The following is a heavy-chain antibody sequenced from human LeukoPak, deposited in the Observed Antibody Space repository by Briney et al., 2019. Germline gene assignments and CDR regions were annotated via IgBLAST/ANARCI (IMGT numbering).Heavy chain of an antibody. Sequence: SETLSLTCTVSGGSISNYWSWIRQPPGKELEWIGYIYYSGSTNYNPSLKSRVTISVDTSKNQFSLKLSSVTAADTAVYYCARDVGATPGYFDYWGQGTLVTVSS. CDR3: ARDVGATPGYFDY. CDR1: GGSISNY. CDR2: IYYSGST. D-gene: IGHD1-26*01. V-gene: IGHV4-59*01. J-gene: IGHJ4*02.